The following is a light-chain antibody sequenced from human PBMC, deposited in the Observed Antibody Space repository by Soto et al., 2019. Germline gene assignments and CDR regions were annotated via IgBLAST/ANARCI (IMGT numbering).Light chain of an antibody. J-gene: IGKJ4*01. CDR1: QSISSW. V-gene: IGKV1-5*01. CDR3: QQSYSTPLT. Sequence: DIQMTQSPSTLSASVGDRVTITCRASQSISSWLAWYQQKPGKAPKLLIYDASSLESGVPTRISGSGSGTDFTLTISSLQPEDLAIYYCQQSYSTPLTFGGGTKVDIK. CDR2: DAS.